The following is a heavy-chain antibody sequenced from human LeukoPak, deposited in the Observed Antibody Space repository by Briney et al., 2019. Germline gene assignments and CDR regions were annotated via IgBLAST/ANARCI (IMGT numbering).Heavy chain of an antibody. D-gene: IGHD6-13*01. Sequence: GGSLRLSCAASGFTFSSSAMHWVRQAPGKGLEWVAVISYDGSNKYYADSVKGRFTISRDNSKNTLYLQMNSLRAEDTAVYYCARGEQYSSSLQSWGQGTLVTVSS. V-gene: IGHV3-30-3*01. CDR2: ISYDGSNK. J-gene: IGHJ5*02. CDR3: ARGEQYSSSLQS. CDR1: GFTFSSSA.